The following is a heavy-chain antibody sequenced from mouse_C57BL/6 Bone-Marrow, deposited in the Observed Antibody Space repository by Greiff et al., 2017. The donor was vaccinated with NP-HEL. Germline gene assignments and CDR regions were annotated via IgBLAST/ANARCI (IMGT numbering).Heavy chain of an antibody. CDR2: IDPSDSYT. CDR3: AREDYYGSSYVFFAY. V-gene: IGHV1-50*01. J-gene: IGHJ3*01. CDR1: GYTFTSYW. D-gene: IGHD1-1*01. Sequence: QVQLQQSGAELVKPGASVKLSCKASGYTFTSYWMQWVKQRPGQGLEWIGEIDPSDSYTNYNQKFKGKATLTVDTSSSTAYMQLSSLTSADSAVYYCAREDYYGSSYVFFAYWGQGTLVTVSA.